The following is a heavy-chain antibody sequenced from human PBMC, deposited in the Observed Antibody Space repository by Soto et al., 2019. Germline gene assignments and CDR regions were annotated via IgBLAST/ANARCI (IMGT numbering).Heavy chain of an antibody. J-gene: IGHJ4*02. Sequence: QVQLVQSGAEVTRPGASVKVSCKASGYSFISHYIHWVRQAPGQGLEWMGFINPSGGSATLAQKFQGRGTMTRDTSTTTVYMELSSLRSEDAAVYYCARHDLSSKLSLSYFDFWGQGTLVTVSS. D-gene: IGHD2-2*01. CDR1: GYSFISHY. V-gene: IGHV1-46*01. CDR2: INPSGGSA. CDR3: ARHDLSSKLSLSYFDF.